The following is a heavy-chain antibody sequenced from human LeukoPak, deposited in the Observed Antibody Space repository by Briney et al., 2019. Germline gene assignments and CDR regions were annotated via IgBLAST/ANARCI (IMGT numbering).Heavy chain of an antibody. J-gene: IGHJ4*02. CDR2: ISGRDGST. CDR3: ARGVYGLWSYYSVS. V-gene: IGHV3-23*01. CDR1: GFTFSNYA. D-gene: IGHD3-3*01. Sequence: GGSLRLSCAASGFTFSNYAMTWVRQAPGKGLEWVAAISGRDGSTYYAESVTGRFTISRDNPKSTLFLQMNTLRAEDTAVYNSARGVYGLWSYYSVSWGEGALVTVSS.